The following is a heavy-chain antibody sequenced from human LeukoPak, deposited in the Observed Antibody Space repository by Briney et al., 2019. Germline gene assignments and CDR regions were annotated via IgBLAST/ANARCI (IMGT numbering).Heavy chain of an antibody. J-gene: IGHJ5*02. D-gene: IGHD6-13*01. Sequence: GGSLRLSXAASGFTFSSYAMSWVRQAPGKGLEWVSAISGSGGSTYYADSVKGRFTISRDNSKNTLYLQMNSLRAEDTAVYYCAKRSTGYSSGWSPDWFDPWGQGTLVTVSS. V-gene: IGHV3-23*01. CDR1: GFTFSSYA. CDR3: AKRSTGYSSGWSPDWFDP. CDR2: ISGSGGST.